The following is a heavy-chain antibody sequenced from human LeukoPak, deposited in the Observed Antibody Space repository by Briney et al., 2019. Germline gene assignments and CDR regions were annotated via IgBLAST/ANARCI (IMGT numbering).Heavy chain of an antibody. V-gene: IGHV3-48*04. CDR1: GFTFSSYC. Sequence: GGSLRLSCAASGFTFSSYCMSWVRQAPGKGLEWVSYISSSGSAIYYADSVKGRFTISRDNTKNSLYLQMNSLRAEDTAVYYCAKDGGSDPDSFDIWGQGTMVTVSS. J-gene: IGHJ3*02. D-gene: IGHD2-15*01. CDR2: ISSSGSAI. CDR3: AKDGGSDPDSFDI.